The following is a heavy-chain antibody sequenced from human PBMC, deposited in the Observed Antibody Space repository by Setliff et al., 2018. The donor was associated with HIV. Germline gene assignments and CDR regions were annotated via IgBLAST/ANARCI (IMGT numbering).Heavy chain of an antibody. CDR1: GYSIDSGFHY. CDR3: ARAPLYGSGSLY. Sequence: PSETLSLTCAVSGYSIDSGFHYWGWIRQSPGKGLEWTASLYSTWSTYYNPSLKSRVTISVDTSKNQFSLKLSSVTAADTAVYYCARAPLYGSGSLYWGQGTLVTVSS. J-gene: IGHJ4*02. V-gene: IGHV4-38-2*01. D-gene: IGHD3-10*01. CDR2: LYSTWST.